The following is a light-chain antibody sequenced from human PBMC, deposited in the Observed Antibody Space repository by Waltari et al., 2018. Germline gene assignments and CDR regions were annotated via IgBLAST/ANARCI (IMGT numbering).Light chain of an antibody. CDR2: ANN. J-gene: IGLJ3*02. CDR1: SSNIGAGSD. V-gene: IGLV1-40*01. Sequence: QSGLTQPPSVSGAPGQRVTISCTGSSSNIGAGSDVHWYQLLPGTAPKLPIYANNSRPSGVPDRFAGSKSGTSASLAITGLQVEDEADYYCQSYDSSLSASVFGGGTKLTVL. CDR3: QSYDSSLSASV.